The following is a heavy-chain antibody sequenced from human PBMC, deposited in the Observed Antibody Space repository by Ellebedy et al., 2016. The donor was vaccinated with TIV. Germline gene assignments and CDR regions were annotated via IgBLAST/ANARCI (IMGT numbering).Heavy chain of an antibody. Sequence: MPSETLSLTCTVSGGSISSSSYYWGWIRQPPGKGLEWIGSIYYSGSTYYNPSLKSRVTISVDPSKNQFSLKLSSVTAADTAVYYCARQGHSSGWYVGEYYFDYWGQGTLVTVSS. CDR3: ARQGHSSGWYVGEYYFDY. V-gene: IGHV4-39*01. J-gene: IGHJ4*02. CDR2: IYYSGST. CDR1: GGSISSSSYY. D-gene: IGHD6-19*01.